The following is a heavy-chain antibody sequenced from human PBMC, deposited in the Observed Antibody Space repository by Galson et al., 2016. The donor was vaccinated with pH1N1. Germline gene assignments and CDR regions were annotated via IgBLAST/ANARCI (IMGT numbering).Heavy chain of an antibody. CDR3: AKDQSPYCTGGSCYSKGFDY. Sequence: LRLSCAVSGFTFSSYAMNWVRQAPGKGLEWVSGISGSGATTYYADSVKGRFTISRDKSKNTPYLQMNSLRAEDTAVYYCAKDQSPYCTGGSCYSKGFDYWGQGTLVTVSS. J-gene: IGHJ4*02. V-gene: IGHV3-23*01. CDR1: GFTFSSYA. CDR2: ISGSGATT. D-gene: IGHD2-15*01.